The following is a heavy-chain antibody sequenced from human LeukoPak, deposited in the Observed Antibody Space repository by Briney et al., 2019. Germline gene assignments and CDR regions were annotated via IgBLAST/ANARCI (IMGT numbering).Heavy chain of an antibody. V-gene: IGHV1-2*02. CDR1: GYTFTGYY. D-gene: IGHD1-20*01. J-gene: IGHJ4*02. CDR3: ARDSHYNWNPLVDY. Sequence: ASVKVSCKASGYTFTGYYMHWVRQAPRQGLEWMGWINPNSGGTNYAQKFQGRVTMTRDTSISTAYMELSRLRSDDTAVYYCARDSHYNWNPLVDYWGQGTLVTVSS. CDR2: INPNSGGT.